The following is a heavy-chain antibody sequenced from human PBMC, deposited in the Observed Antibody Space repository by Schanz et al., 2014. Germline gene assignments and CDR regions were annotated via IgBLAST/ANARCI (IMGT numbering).Heavy chain of an antibody. D-gene: IGHD3-9*01. J-gene: IGHJ6*02. CDR3: AKVDRTRYYAMDV. V-gene: IGHV1-69*09. CDR1: GGTFSSST. Sequence: QVQLVQSGAEVKKPGASVRVSCKASGGTFSSSTLTWVRQAPEQGLEWMGRIIPILDKTNYAQKFQGRVTMTADKSTSTVDMEVSGLRSEDTAVYYCAKVDRTRYYAMDVWGQGTTVTVSS. CDR2: IIPILDKT.